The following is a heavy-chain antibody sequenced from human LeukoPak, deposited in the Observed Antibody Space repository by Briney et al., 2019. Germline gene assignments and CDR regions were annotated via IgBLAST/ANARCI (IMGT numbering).Heavy chain of an antibody. Sequence: SETLSLTCAVYGGSFSGYYWSWIRQPPGKGLEWIGEINHSGSTNYNPSLKSRVTISVDTSKNQFSLKLRSVTAADTAVYYCARGLEYFDSSGYYPGDAFDIWGQGTMVTVSS. D-gene: IGHD3-22*01. J-gene: IGHJ3*02. CDR2: INHSGST. CDR1: GGSFSGYY. V-gene: IGHV4-34*01. CDR3: ARGLEYFDSSGYYPGDAFDI.